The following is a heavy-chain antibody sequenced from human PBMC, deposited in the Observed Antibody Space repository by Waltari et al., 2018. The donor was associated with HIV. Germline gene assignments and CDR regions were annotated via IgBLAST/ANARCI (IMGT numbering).Heavy chain of an antibody. V-gene: IGHV1-69*06. Sequence: QVQLVQSGAEVKKPGSSVKVSCKASGGTFSSYAISWVRQAPGQGLAWMGGIIPIFGTANYAQKFQGRVTITADKSTSTAYMELSSLRSEDTAVYYCASPGNIDSGYDGYYYYYGMDVWGQGTTVTVSS. J-gene: IGHJ6*02. CDR2: IIPIFGTA. D-gene: IGHD5-12*01. CDR1: GGTFSSYA. CDR3: ASPGNIDSGYDGYYYYYGMDV.